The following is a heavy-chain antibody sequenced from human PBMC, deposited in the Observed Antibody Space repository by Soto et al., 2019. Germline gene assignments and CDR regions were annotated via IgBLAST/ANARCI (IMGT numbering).Heavy chain of an antibody. J-gene: IGHJ4*02. CDR2: INSDGSST. D-gene: IGHD6-19*01. CDR1: GFTFSSYW. Sequence: EVQLVESGGGLVQPGGSLRLSCAASGFTFSSYWMHWVRQAPGKGLVWVSRINSDGSSTSYADSVKGRFTISRDNAKNPLYLQMNSLRAEDTAVYYCARNHGSSGWLYYFDYWGQGTLVTVSS. CDR3: ARNHGSSGWLYYFDY. V-gene: IGHV3-74*01.